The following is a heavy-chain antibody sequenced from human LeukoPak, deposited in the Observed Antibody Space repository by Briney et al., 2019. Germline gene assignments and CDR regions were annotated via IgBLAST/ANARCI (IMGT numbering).Heavy chain of an antibody. CDR1: GGSISSYY. Sequence: SETLSLTCTVSGGSISSYYWSWIRQPPGKGLEWIGYIYYSGSTNYNPSLKSRVTISVDTSKNQFSLKLSSVTAADTAVYYCARDADGDYGDAFDIWGQGTMVTVSS. D-gene: IGHD4-17*01. J-gene: IGHJ3*02. CDR2: IYYSGST. CDR3: ARDADGDYGDAFDI. V-gene: IGHV4-59*01.